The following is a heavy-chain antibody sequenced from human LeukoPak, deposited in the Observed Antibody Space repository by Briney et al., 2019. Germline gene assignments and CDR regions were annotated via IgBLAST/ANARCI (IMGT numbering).Heavy chain of an antibody. CDR1: GFTFSSYA. J-gene: IGHJ6*03. V-gene: IGHV3-30-3*01. D-gene: IGHD2-2*01. CDR3: ARDWGGFCSSSSCYSHMDV. Sequence: GGSLRRSCAASGFTFSSYAMHWVRQAPGKGREWGAVISYDGSNKYYADSVKGRFTISRDNSKNTLYLQMNSLRAEATAVYYCARDWGGFCSSSSCYSHMDVWGTGTTVTVSS. CDR2: ISYDGSNK.